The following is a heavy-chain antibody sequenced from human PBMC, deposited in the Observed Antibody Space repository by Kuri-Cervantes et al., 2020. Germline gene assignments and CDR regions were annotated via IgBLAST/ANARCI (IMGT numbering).Heavy chain of an antibody. Sequence: SLKISCAASGFTFDDYGMHWVRQAPGKGLEWVSGISWNSGSIGYADSVKGRFTISRDNAKNSLYLQMNSLRAEDTAVYYCASGTELLWFGDYYYGMDVWGQGTTITVSS. CDR2: ISWNSGSI. CDR3: ASGTELLWFGDYYYGMDV. D-gene: IGHD3-10*01. J-gene: IGHJ6*02. CDR1: GFTFDDYG. V-gene: IGHV3-9*01.